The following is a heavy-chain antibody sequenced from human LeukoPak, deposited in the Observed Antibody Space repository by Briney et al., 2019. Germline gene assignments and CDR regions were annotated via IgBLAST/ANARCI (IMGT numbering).Heavy chain of an antibody. CDR2: IKQDGSEK. CDR1: GFTFSSYW. J-gene: IGHJ5*02. D-gene: IGHD6-19*01. Sequence: GGSLRLSCAASGFTFSSYWMSWVRQAPGKGLEWVANIKQDGSEKYYVDSVKGRFTISRDNVKNSLYLQMNSLRAEDTAVYYCARDLGSGWTQYNWFDPWGQGTLVTVSS. V-gene: IGHV3-7*01. CDR3: ARDLGSGWTQYNWFDP.